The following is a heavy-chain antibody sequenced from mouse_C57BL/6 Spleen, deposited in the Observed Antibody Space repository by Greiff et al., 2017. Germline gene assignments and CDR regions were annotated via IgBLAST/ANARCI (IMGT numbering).Heavy chain of an antibody. CDR1: GYTFTSYW. J-gene: IGHJ2*01. CDR2: INPSDSDT. Sequence: QVQLQQPGAELVKPGASVKVSCKASGYTFTSYWMHWVKQRPGQGLEWIGRINPSDSDTNYNQKFKGKATLTVDKSSSTAYMQLSSLTSEDSAVDYCAMRVYVRGNVDYWGQGTTRTVSS. V-gene: IGHV1-74*01. D-gene: IGHD1-1*01. CDR3: AMRVYVRGNVDY.